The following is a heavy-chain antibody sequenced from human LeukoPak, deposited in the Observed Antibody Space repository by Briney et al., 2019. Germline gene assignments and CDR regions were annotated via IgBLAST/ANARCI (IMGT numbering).Heavy chain of an antibody. Sequence: GGSLRLSCAASGFTFSSYAMSWVRQAPGKGLEWVSAISGSGGSTYYADSVKGRFTISRDNSKNTLYLQMNSLRAEDTAVYYCAKDVWVGGIVVVVAATRFDYWGQGTLVTVSS. J-gene: IGHJ4*02. CDR1: GFTFSSYA. CDR3: AKDVWVGGIVVVVAATRFDY. V-gene: IGHV3-23*01. D-gene: IGHD2-15*01. CDR2: ISGSGGST.